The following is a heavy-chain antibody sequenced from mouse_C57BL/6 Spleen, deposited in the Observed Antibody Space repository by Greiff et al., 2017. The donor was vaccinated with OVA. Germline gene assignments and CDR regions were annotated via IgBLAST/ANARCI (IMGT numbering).Heavy chain of an antibody. CDR1: GYTFTDYY. Sequence: QVHVKQSGAELVRPGASVKLSCKASGYTFTDYYINWVKQRPGQGLEWIARIYPGSGNTYYNEKFKGKATLTAEKSSSTAYMQLSSLTSEDSAVYFCARSDSSGYVGAYWGQGTLVTVSA. CDR2: IYPGSGNT. J-gene: IGHJ3*01. CDR3: ARSDSSGYVGAY. V-gene: IGHV1-76*01. D-gene: IGHD3-2*02.